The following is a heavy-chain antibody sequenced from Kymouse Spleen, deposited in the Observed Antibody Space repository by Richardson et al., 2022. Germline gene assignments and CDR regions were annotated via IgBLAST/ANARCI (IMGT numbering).Heavy chain of an antibody. CDR3: TTELELQRGYYYYYGMDV. J-gene: IGHJ6*02. V-gene: IGHV3-15*01. CDR2: IKSKTDGGTT. D-gene: IGHD1-7*01. CDR1: GFTFSNAW. Sequence: EVQLVESGGGLVKPGGSLRLSCAASGFTFSNAWMSWVRQAPGKGLEWVGRIKSKTDGGTTDYAAPVKGRFTISRDDSKNTLYLQMNSLKTEDTAVYYCTTELELQRGYYYYYGMDVWGQGTTVTVSS.